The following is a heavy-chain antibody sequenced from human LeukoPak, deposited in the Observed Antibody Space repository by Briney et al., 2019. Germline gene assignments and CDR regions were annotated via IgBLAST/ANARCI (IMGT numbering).Heavy chain of an antibody. Sequence: SETLSLTCAVYGGSFSGYYWSWIRQPPGKGLEWIGYIYYSGSTNYNPSLKSRVTISVDTSKNQFSLKLSSVTAADTAVYYCARAPGVSSTSWRDFYFDYWGQGTLVTVSS. D-gene: IGHD2-2*01. V-gene: IGHV4-59*01. CDR2: IYYSGST. CDR1: GGSFSGYY. J-gene: IGHJ4*02. CDR3: ARAPGVSSTSWRDFYFDY.